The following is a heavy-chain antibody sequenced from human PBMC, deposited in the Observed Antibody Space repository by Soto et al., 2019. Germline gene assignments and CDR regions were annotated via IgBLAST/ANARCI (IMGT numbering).Heavy chain of an antibody. CDR3: ARVGYYYDSSGYRGAYEYFQH. D-gene: IGHD3-22*01. V-gene: IGHV4-30-2*01. J-gene: IGHJ1*01. Sequence: SETLSLTCAVSGGSISSGGYSWSWIRQPPGKGLEWIGYIYHSGSTYYNPSLKSRVTISVDRSKNQFSLKLSSVTAADTAVYYCARVGYYYDSSGYRGAYEYFQHWGQGTLVTVSS. CDR1: GGSISSGGYS. CDR2: IYHSGST.